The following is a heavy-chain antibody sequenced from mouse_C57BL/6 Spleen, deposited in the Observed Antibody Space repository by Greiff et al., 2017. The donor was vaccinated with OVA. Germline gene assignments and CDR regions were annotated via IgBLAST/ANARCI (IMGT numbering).Heavy chain of an antibody. V-gene: IGHV3-6*01. Sequence: EVQLVESGPGLVKPSQSLSLTCSVTGYSITSGYYWNWIRQFPGNKLEWMGYISYDGSNNYNPSLKNRISITRDTSKNQFFLKLNSVTTEDTATYYCAREGSNSAWFAYWGQGTLVTVSA. CDR2: ISYDGSN. D-gene: IGHD2-5*01. CDR1: GYSITSGYY. J-gene: IGHJ3*01. CDR3: AREGSNSAWFAY.